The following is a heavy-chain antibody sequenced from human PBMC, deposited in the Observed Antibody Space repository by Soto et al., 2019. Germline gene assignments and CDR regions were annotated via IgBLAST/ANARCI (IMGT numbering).Heavy chain of an antibody. Sequence: GASVKVSCKASGYTFTSYAMHWVRQAPGQRLEWMGWINAGNGNTKYSQKFQGRVTITRDTSASTAYMELSSLRSEDTAVYYCASNPTYSYGYDASMDVWGQGTTVTVSS. CDR3: ASNPTYSYGYDASMDV. CDR2: INAGNGNT. CDR1: GYTFTSYA. J-gene: IGHJ6*02. D-gene: IGHD5-18*01. V-gene: IGHV1-3*01.